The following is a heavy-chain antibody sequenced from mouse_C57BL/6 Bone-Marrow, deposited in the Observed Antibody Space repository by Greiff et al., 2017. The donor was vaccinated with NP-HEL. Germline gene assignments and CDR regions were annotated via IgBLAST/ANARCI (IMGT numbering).Heavy chain of an antibody. CDR2: ISDGGSYT. CDR3: ANYGAMDY. Sequence: EVQLVESGGGLVKPGGSLKLSCAASGFTFSSYAMSWVRQTPEKRLEWVATISDGGSYTYYPDNVKGRFTISRDNAKNNLYLQMSHLKSEDTAMYYCANYGAMDYWGQGTSVTVSS. CDR1: GFTFSSYA. D-gene: IGHD1-1*02. J-gene: IGHJ4*01. V-gene: IGHV5-4*01.